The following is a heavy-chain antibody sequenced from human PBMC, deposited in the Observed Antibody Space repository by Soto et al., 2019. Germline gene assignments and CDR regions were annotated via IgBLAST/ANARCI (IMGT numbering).Heavy chain of an antibody. CDR2: ISYDGSNK. CDR1: GFTFSSYG. Sequence: QVQLVESGGGVVQPGRSLRLSCAASGFTFSSYGMHWVRQAPGKGLEWVAVISYDGSNKYYADSVKGRFTISRDNSKNTLYLQMNSLRAEDTALYYCAKGSAYFDYWGQGTLVTVSS. CDR3: AKGSAYFDY. V-gene: IGHV3-30*18. J-gene: IGHJ4*02.